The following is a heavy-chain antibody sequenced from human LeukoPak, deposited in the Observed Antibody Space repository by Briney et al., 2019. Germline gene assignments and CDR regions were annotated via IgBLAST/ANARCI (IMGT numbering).Heavy chain of an antibody. Sequence: AETLSLTCTVSGGSISSSSYYWGWIRQPPGKGLEWIGSIYYSGSTYHNPSLKSRVTISVDTSKNQFSLKLSSVTAADTAVYYCAGTRLGLPWFGESNFDYWGQGTLVTVSS. CDR2: IYYSGST. V-gene: IGHV4-39*01. D-gene: IGHD3-10*01. CDR1: GGSISSSSYY. CDR3: AGTRLGLPWFGESNFDY. J-gene: IGHJ4*02.